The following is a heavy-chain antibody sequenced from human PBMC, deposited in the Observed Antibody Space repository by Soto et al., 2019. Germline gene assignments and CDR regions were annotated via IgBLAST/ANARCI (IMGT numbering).Heavy chain of an antibody. V-gene: IGHV3-9*01. D-gene: IGHD2-8*01. J-gene: IGHJ4*02. Sequence: GGSLTLSCAASGFTFDDYAMHWVRQAPGKGLEWVASISWNSGSIGYADSVKGRFTISRDNAKNSLSLQMNSLRPEDTALYYCVKDKCYNHTWYLDYWGQGTLVTVSS. CDR3: VKDKCYNHTWYLDY. CDR2: ISWNSGSI. CDR1: GFTFDDYA.